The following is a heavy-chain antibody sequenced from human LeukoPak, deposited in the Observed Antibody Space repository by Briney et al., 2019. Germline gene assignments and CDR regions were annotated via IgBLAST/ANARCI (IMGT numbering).Heavy chain of an antibody. CDR1: GYTLTELS. J-gene: IGHJ4*02. CDR2: FDPEDGET. D-gene: IGHD3-22*01. CDR3: ATDAYDRVSYFDY. V-gene: IGHV1-24*01. Sequence: ASVKVSFTFSGYTLTELSMHWVRQAPGNGLEWMGGFDPEDGETIYAQKFEGRVTMTEDTSTDTAYMEQMSMRSEDTAVYYCATDAYDRVSYFDYWGQGTLVTVSS.